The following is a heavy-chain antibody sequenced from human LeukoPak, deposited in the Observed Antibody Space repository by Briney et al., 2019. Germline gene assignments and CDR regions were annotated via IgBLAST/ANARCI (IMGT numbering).Heavy chain of an antibody. CDR3: AKGPFSSRGYKGYDS. D-gene: IGHD3-22*01. V-gene: IGHV3-23*01. J-gene: IGHJ4*02. CDR1: GFTFSSYA. Sequence: GGSLRLSCAASGFTFSSYAMSWVRQAPGKGLEWVSAISDSGGSTYYADSVKGRFTTSRDNSKNTVYLQMNSLRAEGTAVYYCAKGPFSSRGYKGYDSWGQGTLVTVSS. CDR2: ISDSGGST.